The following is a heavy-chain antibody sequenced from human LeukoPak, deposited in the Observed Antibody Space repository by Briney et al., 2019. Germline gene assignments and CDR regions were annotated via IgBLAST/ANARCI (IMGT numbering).Heavy chain of an antibody. V-gene: IGHV3-53*01. D-gene: IGHD3-10*01. J-gene: IGHJ4*02. CDR3: ATFTMVRGVGNGY. CDR2: IYSGGST. CDR1: GFTVRSNY. Sequence: GGSLRLSCAASGFTVRSNYMSWVRQAPGKGLEWVSVIYSGGSTYYADSVKGRFTISRDNSKNTLYLQMNSLRAEDTAVYYCATFTMVRGVGNGYWGQGTLVTVSS.